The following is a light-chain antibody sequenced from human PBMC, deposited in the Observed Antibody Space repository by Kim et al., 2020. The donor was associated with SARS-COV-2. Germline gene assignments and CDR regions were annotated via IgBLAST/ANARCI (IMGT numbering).Light chain of an antibody. CDR3: QHQGTFLLT. V-gene: IGKV1-33*01. CDR1: HDISDY. J-gene: IGKJ4*01. Sequence: DIQMTQSPSSLSASVGDRVTITCQASHDISDYLNWYQQKPGKAPKLLIYDASNLETGVPSRFSASGSGTEFTFTISSLQPDDIATYYCQHQGTFLLTFGGGTKLEI. CDR2: DAS.